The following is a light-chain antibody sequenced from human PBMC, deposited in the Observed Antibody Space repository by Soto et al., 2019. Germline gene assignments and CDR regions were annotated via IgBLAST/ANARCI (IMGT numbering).Light chain of an antibody. CDR2: GAS. CDR1: QSVSSN. Sequence: EIVMTQSPATLSVSPGERATLSCRASQSVSSNLAWYQQKPGQAPRLLIYGASTRATGIPARFSGSGSGTEFTLTISSLQSEDFAIYYCQQCNNWPTYSLGQGTKLEIK. V-gene: IGKV3-15*01. CDR3: QQCNNWPTYS. J-gene: IGKJ2*01.